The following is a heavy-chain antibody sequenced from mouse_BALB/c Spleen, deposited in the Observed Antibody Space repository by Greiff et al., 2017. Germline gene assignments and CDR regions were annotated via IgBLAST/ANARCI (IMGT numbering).Heavy chain of an antibody. Sequence: EVQLVESGPGLVKPSQSLSLTCTVTGYSITSDYAWNWIRQFPGNKLEWMGYISYSGSTSYNPSLKSRISITRDTSKNQFFLQLNSVTTEDTATYYCARAQPPDYWGQGTTLTVSS. CDR2: ISYSGST. V-gene: IGHV3-2*02. CDR3: ARAQPPDY. J-gene: IGHJ2*01. D-gene: IGHD6-1*01. CDR1: GYSITSDYA.